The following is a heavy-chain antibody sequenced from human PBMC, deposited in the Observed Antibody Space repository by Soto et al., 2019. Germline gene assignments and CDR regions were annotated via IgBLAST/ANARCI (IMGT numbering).Heavy chain of an antibody. CDR2: IWYDGNNK. CDR1: GFSFSSYA. J-gene: IGHJ4*02. CDR3: ARDDRRGYKDYDPEAVDS. Sequence: QVQLVESGGGVVQPGRSLRLSCAASGFSFSSYAMHWVRQAPGKGLEWVAVIWYDGNNKYYADSVKGRVTISRDSSRNMMFLEMSSLRFEDTAVDYCARDDRRGYKDYDPEAVDSWGQGTLVTVSS. V-gene: IGHV3-33*01. D-gene: IGHD5-12*01.